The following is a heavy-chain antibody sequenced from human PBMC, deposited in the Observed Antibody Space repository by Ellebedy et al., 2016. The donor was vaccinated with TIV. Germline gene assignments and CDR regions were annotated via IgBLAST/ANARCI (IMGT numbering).Heavy chain of an antibody. CDR2: IYYSGST. Sequence: MPSETLSLTCTVSGGSISRYYWSWIRQPPGKGLEWIGYIYYSGSTNYNPSLKSRVTISVDTSKNQFSLKLSSVTAADTAVYYCASLDYYDSSGYYYFDYWGQGTLVTVSS. V-gene: IGHV4-59*01. CDR3: ASLDYYDSSGYYYFDY. J-gene: IGHJ4*02. CDR1: GGSISRYY. D-gene: IGHD3-22*01.